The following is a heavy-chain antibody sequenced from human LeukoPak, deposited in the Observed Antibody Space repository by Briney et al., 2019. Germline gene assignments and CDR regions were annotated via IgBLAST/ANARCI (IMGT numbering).Heavy chain of an antibody. CDR2: ISSSSSTI. CDR1: GFTFSSYS. V-gene: IGHV3-48*04. Sequence: GGSLRLSCAASGFTFSSYSMNWVRQAPGKGLEWVSYISSSSSTIYYADSVKGRFTISRDNAKNSLYLQMNSLRAEDMAVYYCARARYCSSTSCWRDFDYWGQGTLVTVSS. J-gene: IGHJ4*02. D-gene: IGHD2-2*01. CDR3: ARARYCSSTSCWRDFDY.